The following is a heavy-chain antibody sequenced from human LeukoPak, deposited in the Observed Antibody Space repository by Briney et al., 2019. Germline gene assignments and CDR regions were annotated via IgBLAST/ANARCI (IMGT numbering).Heavy chain of an antibody. CDR1: GFTFSSYN. J-gene: IGHJ2*01. V-gene: IGHV3-21*01. CDR2: ISSSSSYI. CDR3: ARDRAQGRWYFDL. Sequence: PGGSLRLSCAASGFTFSSYNMNWVRQAPGKGLEWVSSISSSSSYIYYADSVKGRFTISRDNAKNSLYLQMNSLRAEDTAVYYCARDRAQGRWYFDLWGRGTLVTVSS.